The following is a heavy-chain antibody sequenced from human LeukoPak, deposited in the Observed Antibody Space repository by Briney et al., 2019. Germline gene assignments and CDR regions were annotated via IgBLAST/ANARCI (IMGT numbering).Heavy chain of an antibody. J-gene: IGHJ4*02. V-gene: IGHV3-30*03. D-gene: IGHD3-10*01. Sequence: GGSLRLSCAVSGFTFSSYAMHWVRQAPGKGLEWVALISYDGGNKYYADSVKGRFTISRDNAKNSLYLQMNSLRAEDTAVYYCARLSDYGSGSGELSDFDYWGQGTLVTVSS. CDR2: ISYDGGNK. CDR3: ARLSDYGSGSGELSDFDY. CDR1: GFTFSSYA.